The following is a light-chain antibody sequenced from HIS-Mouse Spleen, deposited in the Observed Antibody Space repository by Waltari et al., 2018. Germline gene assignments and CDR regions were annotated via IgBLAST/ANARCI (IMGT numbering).Light chain of an antibody. Sequence: QSALTQPASVSGSPGQSITISCTGTSSDVGSYNLVSWYQQHPGKAPKLMLYEGSKRASGVSNRFSGSKSGNTAALAISGLQAEDAADYYCCSYAGSSTWVFGGGTKLTVL. CDR2: EGS. CDR3: CSYAGSSTWV. V-gene: IGLV2-23*01. J-gene: IGLJ3*02. CDR1: SSDVGSYNL.